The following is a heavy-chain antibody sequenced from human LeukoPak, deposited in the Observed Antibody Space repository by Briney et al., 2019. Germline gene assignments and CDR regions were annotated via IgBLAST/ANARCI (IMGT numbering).Heavy chain of an antibody. Sequence: PRESLTLSCAAPAFPSSGYSMTWARQAPGKGLEWVSYISSSSVRSTIYYADSVKGRFIISRDNAKNSLYLQMNSLRVDDTAIYYCARKNGYCSSTSCYLFDYWGQGTLVAVSS. D-gene: IGHD2-2*01. V-gene: IGHV3-48*01. J-gene: IGHJ4*02. CDR1: AFPSSGYS. CDR3: ARKNGYCSSTSCYLFDY. CDR2: ISSSSVRSTI.